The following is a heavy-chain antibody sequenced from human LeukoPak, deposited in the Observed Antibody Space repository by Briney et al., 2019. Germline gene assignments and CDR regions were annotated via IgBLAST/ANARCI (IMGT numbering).Heavy chain of an antibody. Sequence: ASVKVSCKASGGTFSSYAISWVRQAPGQGLEWMGGIIPIFGTANYAQKFQGRVTITADESTSTAYMELSSLRSEDTAVYYCARDGAPYYYGSGSLNWFDPWGQGTLVTVSS. J-gene: IGHJ5*02. D-gene: IGHD3-10*01. CDR2: IIPIFGTA. CDR3: ARDGAPYYYGSGSLNWFDP. CDR1: GGTFSSYA. V-gene: IGHV1-69*13.